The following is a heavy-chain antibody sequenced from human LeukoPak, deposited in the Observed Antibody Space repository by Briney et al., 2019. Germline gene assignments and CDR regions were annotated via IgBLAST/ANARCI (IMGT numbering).Heavy chain of an antibody. CDR1: GFTFFSYE. J-gene: IGHJ6*04. CDR3: AELGITMIGGV. CDR2: ISSSGSTI. Sequence: HPGGSLRLSCAASGFTFFSYEMNWVRQAPGKGLEWVSYISSSGSTIYYADSVKGRFTISRDNAKNSLYLQMNSLRAEDTAVYYCAELGITMIGGVWGKGTTVTISS. V-gene: IGHV3-48*03. D-gene: IGHD3-10*02.